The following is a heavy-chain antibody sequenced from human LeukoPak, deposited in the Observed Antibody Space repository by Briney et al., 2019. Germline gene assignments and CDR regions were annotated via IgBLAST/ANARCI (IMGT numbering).Heavy chain of an antibody. CDR3: ARRIGGDAFDI. CDR1: GYSLTSYW. J-gene: IGHJ3*02. Sequence: GESLKISCKGSGYSLTSYWIGWVRQMPGKGLEWMGIIYPCYSDTRYSPSFQGQVTISGDKSNSTAYLQWSSLKASDTAMYYCARRIGGDAFDIWGQGTMVTVSS. D-gene: IGHD3-10*01. CDR2: IYPCYSDT. V-gene: IGHV5-51*01.